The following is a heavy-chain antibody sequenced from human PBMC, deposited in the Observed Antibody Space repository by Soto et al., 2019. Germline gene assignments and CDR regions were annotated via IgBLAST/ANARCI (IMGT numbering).Heavy chain of an antibody. D-gene: IGHD3-22*01. CDR1: GGSFSNFL. J-gene: IGHJ5*02. CDR3: ARGPFYDSSGHYPP. Sequence: QVQLQQWGAGLLKPSETLSLTCAVYGGSFSNFLWSWIRQSPGKGLEGIGEINQSGRTTYNPSLAGRLTISVPTSKNHFSLHLASVTAADTAVYYCARGPFYDSSGHYPPWGQGTLVTVSP. CDR2: INQSGRT. V-gene: IGHV4-34*01.